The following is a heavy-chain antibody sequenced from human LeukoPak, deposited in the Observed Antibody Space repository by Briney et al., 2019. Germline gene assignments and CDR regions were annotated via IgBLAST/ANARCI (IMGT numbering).Heavy chain of an antibody. CDR3: ARMRRTYSSSWYVGYFDY. CDR1: GGSFSGYY. Sequence: SETLSLTCAVYGGSFSGYYWSWLRQPPGKGLEWIGEINHSGSTNYNPSLKSRVTISVDTSKNQFSLKLSSVTAADTAVYYCARMRRTYSSSWYVGYFDYWGQGTLVTVSS. CDR2: INHSGST. J-gene: IGHJ4*02. D-gene: IGHD6-13*01. V-gene: IGHV4-34*01.